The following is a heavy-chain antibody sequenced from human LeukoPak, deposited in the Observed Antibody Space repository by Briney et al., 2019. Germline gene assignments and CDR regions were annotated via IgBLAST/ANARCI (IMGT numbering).Heavy chain of an antibody. CDR3: AKDLTIFGVVRGINWFDP. J-gene: IGHJ5*02. Sequence: PGGSLRLSCAASGFTFSSYAMSWVRQAPGKGLEWVSAISGSGGSTYYADSVKGRFTISRDNSKNTLYLQMNSLRAEDTAVYYCAKDLTIFGVVRGINWFDPWGQGTLVTVSS. CDR1: GFTFSSYA. CDR2: ISGSGGST. D-gene: IGHD3-3*01. V-gene: IGHV3-23*01.